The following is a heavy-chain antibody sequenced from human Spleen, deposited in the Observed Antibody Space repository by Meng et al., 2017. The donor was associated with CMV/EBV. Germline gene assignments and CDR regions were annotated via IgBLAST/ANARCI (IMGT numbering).Heavy chain of an antibody. V-gene: IGHV1-2*02. Sequence: ASVKVSCKASGYTFTGYYIHWVQQAPGQGLEWMGWINPNTGGTNYAQKFQGRVTMTRDTSISTAYMELSRLRSDDTAVYYCAQGETYFDYWGQGTLVTVSS. D-gene: IGHD2-21*01. CDR3: AQGETYFDY. CDR1: GYTFTGYY. CDR2: INPNTGGT. J-gene: IGHJ4*02.